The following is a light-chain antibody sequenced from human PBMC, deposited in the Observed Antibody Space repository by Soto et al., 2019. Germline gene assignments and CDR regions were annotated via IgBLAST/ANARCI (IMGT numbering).Light chain of an antibody. V-gene: IGKV1-8*01. CDR3: QQYYSYPLH. CDR2: AAS. CDR1: QGISSY. Sequence: AIRMTQSPSSFSASTGDRVTITSRASQGISSYLAWYQQKPGKAPKLLIYAASTLQSGVPSRFSGSGSGTDFTLTISCLQSEEFATYYCQQYYSYPLHVGGGTKVDIK. J-gene: IGKJ4*01.